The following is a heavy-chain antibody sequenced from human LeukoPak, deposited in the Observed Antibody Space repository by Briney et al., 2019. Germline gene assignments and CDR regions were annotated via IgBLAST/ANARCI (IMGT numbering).Heavy chain of an antibody. D-gene: IGHD2-2*01. CDR2: INPNSGGA. V-gene: IGHV1-2*02. J-gene: IGHJ6*02. Sequence: ASVKVSCKASRYTFTGYYMHWVRQAPGQGLEWMGWINPNSGGANYAQKFQGRVTMTRDTSISTAYMELSRLRSDDTAVYYCASCSSTSCYADYYYYGMDVWGQGTTVTVSS. CDR1: RYTFTGYY. CDR3: ASCSSTSCYADYYYYGMDV.